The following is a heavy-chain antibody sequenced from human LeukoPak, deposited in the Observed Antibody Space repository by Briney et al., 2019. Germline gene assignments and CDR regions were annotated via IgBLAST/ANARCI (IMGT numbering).Heavy chain of an antibody. CDR1: GFPFSSYS. J-gene: IGHJ4*02. CDR2: IRYDGSNK. D-gene: IGHD6-19*01. V-gene: IGHV3-30*02. Sequence: GGSLRLSCAASGFPFSSYSMNWVRQAPGKGLEWVAFIRYDGSNKYYADSVKGRFTISRDNSKNTLYLQMNSLRAEDTAVYYCAKDRAGSGWYLDYWGQGTLVTVSS. CDR3: AKDRAGSGWYLDY.